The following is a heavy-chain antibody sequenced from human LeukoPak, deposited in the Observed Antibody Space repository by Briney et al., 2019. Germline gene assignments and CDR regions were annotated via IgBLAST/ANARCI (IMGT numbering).Heavy chain of an antibody. CDR2: ISWDGGST. V-gene: IGHV3-43*01. J-gene: IGHJ6*03. CDR3: AKGSSTSYYNYYYMDV. Sequence: GGSLRLSCAASGFTFDDYTMHWVRQAPGKGLEWVSLISWDGGSTYYAGSVKGRFTISRDNSKNSLYLQMNSLRTEDTALYYCAKGSSTSYYNYYYMDVWGKGTTVTVSS. CDR1: GFTFDDYT. D-gene: IGHD2-2*01.